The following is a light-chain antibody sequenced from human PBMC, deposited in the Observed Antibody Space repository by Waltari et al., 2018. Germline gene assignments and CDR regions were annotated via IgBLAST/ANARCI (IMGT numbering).Light chain of an antibody. CDR1: QSISSY. Sequence: DIQMTQSPSSLSASVGDKVPITCRASQSISSYLIWSQQNPGKAPKLLMYAASSLQSGVPSRCSVSGSGTDFTLPISSLQPEDFATYYCQQSYSTPWTFGQGTKVEIK. CDR3: QQSYSTPWT. CDR2: AAS. V-gene: IGKV1-39*01. J-gene: IGKJ1*01.